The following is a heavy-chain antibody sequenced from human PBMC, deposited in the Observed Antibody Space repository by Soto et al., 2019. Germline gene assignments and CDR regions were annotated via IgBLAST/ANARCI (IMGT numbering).Heavy chain of an antibody. Sequence: QVQLQESGPGLVKPSQTLSLTCTVSGVSMETDKYYWSWLRQYPGKGPEWIGFISNSGTTSYTPSLLKRAPLSTDTSKTTFSLILTAVTAADTAVYYCSRVPIEVDYSGGPQPQMVDHWGQGVVVTVSS. CDR3: SRVPIEVDYSGGPQPQMVDH. CDR1: GVSMETDKYY. CDR2: ISNSGTT. D-gene: IGHD3-10*01. J-gene: IGHJ4*02. V-gene: IGHV4-31*03.